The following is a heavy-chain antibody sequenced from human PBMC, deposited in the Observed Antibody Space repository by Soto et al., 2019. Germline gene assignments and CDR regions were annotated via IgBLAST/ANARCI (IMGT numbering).Heavy chain of an antibody. J-gene: IGHJ4*02. CDR3: ARAPADYYGSEKYYKGGFDYCDH. D-gene: IGHD3-10*01. Sequence: QVLLQQWGAGLSKPSATLSLTCAVYGGSLSGNYWTWIRLSPGKRLAWIGNITDSGSSISNPSPKRRFTISVGTSINKFCQELSSVTAADTAGYYCARAPADYYGSEKYYKGGFDYCDHWGQGTLVTVSS. V-gene: IGHV4-34*01. CDR2: ITDSGSS. CDR1: GGSLSGNY.